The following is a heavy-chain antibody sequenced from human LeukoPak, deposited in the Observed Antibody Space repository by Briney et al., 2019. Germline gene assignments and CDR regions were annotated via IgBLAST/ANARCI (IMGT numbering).Heavy chain of an antibody. D-gene: IGHD3-9*01. J-gene: IGHJ4*02. CDR3: ARGMYYDILTGYDR. CDR1: GYTFTGYY. Sequence: ASVKVSCKASGYTFTGYYMHWVRQAPGQGLEWMGWINPNSGGTNYAQKFQGRVTVTRDTSISTAYMELSRLRSDDTAVYYCARGMYYDILTGYDRWGQGTLVTVSS. CDR2: INPNSGGT. V-gene: IGHV1-2*02.